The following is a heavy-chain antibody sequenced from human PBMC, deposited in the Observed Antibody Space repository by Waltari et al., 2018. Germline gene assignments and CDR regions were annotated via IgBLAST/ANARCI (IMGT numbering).Heavy chain of an antibody. CDR1: GGSVSGFY. V-gene: IGHV4-34*01. CDR2: INQSGSA. D-gene: IGHD5-18*01. CDR3: ARFTSGFRYGMDV. Sequence: QVQLQQWGAGLLKPSATLSLTCAVYGGSVSGFYWSWIRQSPGKGLEWIGEINQSGSANYNPSLKSRVTISIETSKNQFSLKVTSVTAADTAVYFCARFTSGFRYGMDVWGQGTTVTVSS. J-gene: IGHJ6*02.